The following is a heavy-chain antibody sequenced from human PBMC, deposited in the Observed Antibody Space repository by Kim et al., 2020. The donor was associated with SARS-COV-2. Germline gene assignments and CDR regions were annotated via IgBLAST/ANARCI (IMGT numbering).Heavy chain of an antibody. CDR3: ARDDGGSPDY. D-gene: IGHD3-10*01. CDR2: NK. V-gene: IGHV3-33*01. Sequence: NKYYEDSVKGRFTISRDNSKNTLYLQMNSLRAEDTAVYYCARDDGGSPDYWGQGTLVTVSS. J-gene: IGHJ4*02.